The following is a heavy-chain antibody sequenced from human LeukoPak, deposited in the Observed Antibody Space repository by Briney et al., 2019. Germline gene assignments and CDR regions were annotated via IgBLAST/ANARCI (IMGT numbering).Heavy chain of an antibody. CDR2: IIPIFGTA. Sequence: ASVKVSCNASGGTFSSYAISWVRQAPGQGLEWMGGIIPIFGTANYAQKFQGRVTITADESTSTAYMELSSLRSEDTAVYYCARVSSSSYHYFDYWGQGTLVTVSS. J-gene: IGHJ4*02. D-gene: IGHD6-6*01. CDR1: GGTFSSYA. CDR3: ARVSSSSYHYFDY. V-gene: IGHV1-69*01.